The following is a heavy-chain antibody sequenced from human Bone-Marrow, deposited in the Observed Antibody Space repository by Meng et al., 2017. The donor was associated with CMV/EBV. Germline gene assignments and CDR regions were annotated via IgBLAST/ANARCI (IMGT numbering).Heavy chain of an antibody. CDR3: ARDSHDFWSGYYQVYYYGMDV. Sequence: GGSLRLSCVASGFTFSSDGMHWVRQAPGKGLEWVAFIRYDGSNKYYADSVKGRFTISRDNSKNTLYLQMNSLRAEDTAVYYCARDSHDFWSGYYQVYYYGMDVWGQGTTVTVSS. CDR2: IRYDGSNK. V-gene: IGHV3-30*02. J-gene: IGHJ6*02. D-gene: IGHD3-3*01. CDR1: GFTFSSDG.